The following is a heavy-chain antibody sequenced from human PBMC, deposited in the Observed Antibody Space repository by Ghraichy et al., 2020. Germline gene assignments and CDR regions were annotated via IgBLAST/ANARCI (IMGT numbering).Heavy chain of an antibody. D-gene: IGHD2-2*01. J-gene: IGHJ6*02. CDR1: GGSISSSNW. Sequence: SETLSLTCAVSGGSISSSNWWSWVRQPPGKGLEWIGEIYHSGSTNYNPSLKSRVTISVDKSKNQFSLKLSSVTAADTAVYYCARDSRIVVVPAAIGSFGMDVWGQGTTVTVSS. CDR3: ARDSRIVVVPAAIGSFGMDV. CDR2: IYHSGST. V-gene: IGHV4-4*02.